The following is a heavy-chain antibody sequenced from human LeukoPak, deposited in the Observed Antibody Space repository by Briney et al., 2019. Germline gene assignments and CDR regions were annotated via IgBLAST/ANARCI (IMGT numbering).Heavy chain of an antibody. Sequence: ASVKVSCKASGYTFTSYDISWVRQAPGQGLEWMGGIIPIFGTANYAQKFQGRVTMTRDTSISTAYMELSRLRSDDTAVYYCAKALSSPVPFDYWGQGTLVTVSS. CDR1: GYTFTSYD. V-gene: IGHV1-2*02. D-gene: IGHD6-13*01. J-gene: IGHJ4*02. CDR2: IIPIFGTA. CDR3: AKALSSPVPFDY.